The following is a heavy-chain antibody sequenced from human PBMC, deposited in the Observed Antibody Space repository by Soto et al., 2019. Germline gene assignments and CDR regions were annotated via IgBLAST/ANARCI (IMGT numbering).Heavy chain of an antibody. CDR3: ARGFYDFWSGYSSGSYYYYGMDV. Sequence: GGSLRLSCAASGFTFSSYSMNWVRQAPGKGLEWVSSISSSSSYIYYADSVKGRFTISRDNAKNTLYLQMNSLRAEDTAVYYCARGFYDFWSGYSSGSYYYYGMDVWGQGTTVTVSS. CDR1: GFTFSSYS. CDR2: ISSSSSYI. D-gene: IGHD3-3*01. V-gene: IGHV3-21*01. J-gene: IGHJ6*02.